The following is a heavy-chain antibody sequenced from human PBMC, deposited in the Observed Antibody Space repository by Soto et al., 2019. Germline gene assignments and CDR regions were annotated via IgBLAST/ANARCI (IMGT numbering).Heavy chain of an antibody. CDR1: GFTFRFCA. CDR2: MRGSNGDT. V-gene: IGHV3-23*01. D-gene: IGHD3-22*01. Sequence: EVQLFESGGALVQPGESLRLSCAASGFTFRFCAMSWVRQAPGKGLEWVSSMRGSNGDTYYADSVKGRFTISRDNSKNTLYLQMNSLRVEDTALYYCVKGHSDSYYYFDYWGQGALVTVSS. CDR3: VKGHSDSYYYFDY. J-gene: IGHJ4*02.